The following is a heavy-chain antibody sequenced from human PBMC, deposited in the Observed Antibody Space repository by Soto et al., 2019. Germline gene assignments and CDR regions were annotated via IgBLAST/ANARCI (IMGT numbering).Heavy chain of an antibody. D-gene: IGHD2-2*01. V-gene: IGHV5-10-1*01. Sequence: GESLKISCTSAGYSFSNHWLNWVRLVPCKGLEWMGIIFPRDSYTNYSPSFQGHVTISADKSIRTAYLQWSRLKASDTAMYYCAKTKYCRSTRGPGPYYYYYGMDVWGQGTTVPFSS. CDR3: AKTKYCRSTRGPGPYYYYYGMDV. CDR1: GYSFSNHW. CDR2: IFPRDSYT. J-gene: IGHJ6*01.